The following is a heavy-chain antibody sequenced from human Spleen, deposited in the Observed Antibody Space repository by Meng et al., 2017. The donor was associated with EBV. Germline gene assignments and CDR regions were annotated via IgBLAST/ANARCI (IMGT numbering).Heavy chain of an antibody. Sequence: QWPLQEPGPGLVKPSGTLSLTCAVSGCSISSSHLWNWVRQSPVKGLEWIGEIYHSGSTNYNPSLKSRVTILVDKSNNQFSLKLSSVTAADTAVYYCARGLPLGGFDYWGQGTLVTVSS. CDR2: IYHSGST. J-gene: IGHJ4*02. CDR3: ARGLPLGGFDY. V-gene: IGHV4-4*02. CDR1: GCSISSSHL.